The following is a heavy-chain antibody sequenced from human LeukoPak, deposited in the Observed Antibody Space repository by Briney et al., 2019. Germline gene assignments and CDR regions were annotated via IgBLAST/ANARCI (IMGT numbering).Heavy chain of an antibody. Sequence: GGSLRLSCAASGFTFSSYAMHWVRQAPGKGLEWVAVISYDGSNKYYADSVKGRFTISRDNSKNTLYLQMNSLRAEDTAVYYCARGGSSWYTDSKLDYWGQGTLVTVSS. D-gene: IGHD6-13*01. V-gene: IGHV3-30*04. J-gene: IGHJ4*02. CDR2: ISYDGSNK. CDR1: GFTFSSYA. CDR3: ARGGSSWYTDSKLDY.